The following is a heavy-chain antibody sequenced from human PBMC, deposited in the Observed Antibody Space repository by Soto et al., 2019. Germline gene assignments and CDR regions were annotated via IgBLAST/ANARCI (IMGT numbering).Heavy chain of an antibody. CDR1: GFTFRSYW. V-gene: IGHV3-7*03. CDR2: LNQDGSEE. CDR3: AKKTTGTHPFDY. D-gene: IGHD3-10*01. J-gene: IGHJ4*02. Sequence: GGSLRLSCATSGFTFRSYWMSWVRQAPGKGLEWVANLNQDGSEEQYVDSVKGRFTVSRDNAKKSMDLQMNSLRVDDTAVYFCAKKTTGTHPFDYWGQGTLVTVSS.